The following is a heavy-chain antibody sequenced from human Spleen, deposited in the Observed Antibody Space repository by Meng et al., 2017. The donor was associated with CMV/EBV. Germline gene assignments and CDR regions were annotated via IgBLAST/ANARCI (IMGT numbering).Heavy chain of an antibody. D-gene: IGHD3-3*01. CDR1: GYTFTGYY. J-gene: IGHJ6*02. CDR2: INPNSGGT. CDR3: ARETHNEFWNGYLYYGMDV. V-gene: IGHV1-2*02. Sequence: ASVKVSCKTSGYTFTGYYMHWIRQAPGQGLEWMGWINPNSGGTNYAQKFQGRVTMTRDTSISTAYMELIRLRSDDTAVYYCARETHNEFWNGYLYYGMDVWGQGTAVTVSS.